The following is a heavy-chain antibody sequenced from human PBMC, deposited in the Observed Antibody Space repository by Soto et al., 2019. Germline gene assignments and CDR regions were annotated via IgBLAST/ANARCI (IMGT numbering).Heavy chain of an antibody. CDR3: ARDRVRYISGGEVDY. CDR2: INPNSGVT. D-gene: IGHD6-19*01. J-gene: IGHJ4*02. V-gene: IGHV1-2*02. CDR1: GYTFTGYY. Sequence: ASVKVSCKASGYTFTGYYMHWVRQAPGQGLEWMGWINPNSGVTNYAQKFQGRVTMTRDTSISSAYMELSRLTSDDTAVYYCARDRVRYISGGEVDYWGQGTLVTVSS.